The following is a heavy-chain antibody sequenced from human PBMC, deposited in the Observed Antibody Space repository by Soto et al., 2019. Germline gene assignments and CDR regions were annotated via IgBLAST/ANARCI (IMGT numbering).Heavy chain of an antibody. CDR1: GGTFSSYA. CDR2: IIPIFGTA. V-gene: IGHV1-69*01. D-gene: IGHD6-13*01. CDR3: ARGGGDSSSLWPTFFDY. Sequence: QVQLVQSGAEVKKPGSSVKVSCKASGGTFSSYAISWVRQAPGQGLEWMGGIIPIFGTANYAQKFQGRVTITADESTSTAYMELSRLRSEDTAVYYCARGGGDSSSLWPTFFDYWGQGTLVTVSS. J-gene: IGHJ4*02.